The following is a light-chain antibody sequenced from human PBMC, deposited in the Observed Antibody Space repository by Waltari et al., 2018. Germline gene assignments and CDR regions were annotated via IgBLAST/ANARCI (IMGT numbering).Light chain of an antibody. Sequence: DIQMTQSPSTLSAAVGDRVTFTCRASQAINNWLAGYQQKPGKAPKVLIYKASILESGVSSRFSGSGSGTEFTLTINSLQADDSATYYCQQYKSYPVTFGPGTKVDVK. CDR2: KAS. J-gene: IGKJ1*01. CDR3: QQYKSYPVT. CDR1: QAINNW. V-gene: IGKV1-5*03.